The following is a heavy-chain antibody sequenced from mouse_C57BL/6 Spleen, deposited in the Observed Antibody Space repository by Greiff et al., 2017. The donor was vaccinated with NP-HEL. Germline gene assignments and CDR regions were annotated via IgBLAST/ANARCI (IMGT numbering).Heavy chain of an antibody. V-gene: IGHV1-5*01. Sequence: EVQLQQSGTVLARPGASVKMSCKTSGYTFTSYWMHWVKQRPGQGLEWIGAIYPGNSDTSYNQKFKGKAKLTAVTSASTAYMELSSLTNEDSAVYYCTRENYGSSPCFEYWGQGTTLTVSS. J-gene: IGHJ2*01. CDR2: IYPGNSDT. CDR1: GYTFTSYW. D-gene: IGHD1-1*01. CDR3: TRENYGSSPCFEY.